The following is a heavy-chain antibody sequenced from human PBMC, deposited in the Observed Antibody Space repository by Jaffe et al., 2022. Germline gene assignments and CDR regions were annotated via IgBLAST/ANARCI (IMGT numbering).Heavy chain of an antibody. D-gene: IGHD4-17*01. CDR3: AKDLPEHRAADYGDYTSPYWYFDL. CDR2: ISGSGGST. J-gene: IGHJ2*01. V-gene: IGHV3-23*01. Sequence: EVQLLESGGGLVQPGGSLRLSCAASGFTFSSYAMSWVRQAPGKGLEWVSAISGSGGSTYYADSVKGRFTISRDNSKNTLYLQMNSLRAEDTAVYYCAKDLPEHRAADYGDYTSPYWYFDLWGRGTLVTVSS. CDR1: GFTFSSYA.